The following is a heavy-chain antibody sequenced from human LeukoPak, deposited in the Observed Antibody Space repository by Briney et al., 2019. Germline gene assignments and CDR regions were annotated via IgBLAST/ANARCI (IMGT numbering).Heavy chain of an antibody. J-gene: IGHJ4*02. CDR2: ISYDGSNK. CDR3: AKATEELLWFGELFIDY. CDR1: GFTFSSYG. V-gene: IGHV3-30*18. D-gene: IGHD3-10*01. Sequence: GGSLRLSCAASGFTFSSYGMHWVRQAPGKGLEWVAVISYDGSNKYYADSVKGRFTISRDNSKNTLYLQMNSLRAEDTAVYYCAKATEELLWFGELFIDYWGQGTLVTVSS.